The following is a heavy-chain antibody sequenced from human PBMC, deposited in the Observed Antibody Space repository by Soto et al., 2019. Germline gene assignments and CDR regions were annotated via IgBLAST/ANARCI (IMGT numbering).Heavy chain of an antibody. CDR2: ISGSGGTT. CDR1: GFTFRTSA. D-gene: IGHD3-9*01. J-gene: IGHJ4*02. V-gene: IGHV3-23*01. CDR3: AKDSRSRYFAQYYFDY. Sequence: EVQLLESGGGLVQPGGSLRLSCAASGFTFRTSAMSWVRQAPGKGLEWVSGISGSGGTTYYADSVKGRFTISRDNSKNTLYLQMNSLRAEDTAVYYCAKDSRSRYFAQYYFDYWGQGSLVTVSS.